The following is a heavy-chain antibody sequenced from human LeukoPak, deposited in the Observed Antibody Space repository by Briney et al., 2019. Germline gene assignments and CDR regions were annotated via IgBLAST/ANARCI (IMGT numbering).Heavy chain of an antibody. D-gene: IGHD3-10*01. CDR2: IYYTGST. CDR1: GGSISSSKYY. CDR3: ARLGFGESASDY. V-gene: IGHV4-39*01. J-gene: IGHJ4*02. Sequence: SETLSLTCTVSGGSISSSKYYWGWIRQPPGKGLEWIGNIYYTGSTYYNASLQSRVTISIDMSKNQFSLRLSSVTAADTAVYYCARLGFGESASDYWGQGTLVTVSS.